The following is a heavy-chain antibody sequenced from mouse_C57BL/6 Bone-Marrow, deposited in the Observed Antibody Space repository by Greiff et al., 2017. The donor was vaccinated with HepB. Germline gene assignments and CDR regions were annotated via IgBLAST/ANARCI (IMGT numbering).Heavy chain of an antibody. CDR2: IDPSDSYT. CDR1: GYTFTSYW. Sequence: QVQLQQPGAELVMPGASVKLSCKASGYTFTSYWMHWVKQRPGQGLEWIGEIDPSDSYTNYNQKFKGKSTLTVDKSSSTAYMQLSSLTSEDSAVYYCARKSYDAMDDWGQGTSVTVSS. V-gene: IGHV1-69*01. J-gene: IGHJ4*01. CDR3: ARKSYDAMDD.